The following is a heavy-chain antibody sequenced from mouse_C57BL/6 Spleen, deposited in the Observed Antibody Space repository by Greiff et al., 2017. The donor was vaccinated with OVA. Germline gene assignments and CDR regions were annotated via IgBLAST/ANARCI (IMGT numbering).Heavy chain of an antibody. Sequence: EVHLVESGEGLVKPGGSLKLSCAASGFTFSSYAMSWVRQTPEKRLEWVAYISSGGDYIYYADTVKGRFTISRDNARNTLYLQMSSLKSEDTAMYYCTRKRSYYSNYVDWFAYWGQGTLVTVSA. J-gene: IGHJ3*01. CDR3: TRKRSYYSNYVDWFAY. CDR2: ISSGGDYI. D-gene: IGHD2-5*01. V-gene: IGHV5-9-1*02. CDR1: GFTFSSYA.